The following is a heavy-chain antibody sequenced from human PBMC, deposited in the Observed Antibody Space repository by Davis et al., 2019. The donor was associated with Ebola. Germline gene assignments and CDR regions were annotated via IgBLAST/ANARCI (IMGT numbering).Heavy chain of an antibody. CDR1: GFTFSTYS. J-gene: IGHJ6*04. CDR2: ISSDSDYI. CDR3: AAGEEQWLVGAGTNYYYDMSV. V-gene: IGHV3-21*04. D-gene: IGHD6-19*01. Sequence: GESLKISCAASGFTFSTYSMSWVRQAPGKGLEWVSSISSDSDYIYYADSAKGRFTISRDNAKNSLYLQMNSLRAEDTAVYYCAAGEEQWLVGAGTNYYYDMSVWGKGTTVTVSA.